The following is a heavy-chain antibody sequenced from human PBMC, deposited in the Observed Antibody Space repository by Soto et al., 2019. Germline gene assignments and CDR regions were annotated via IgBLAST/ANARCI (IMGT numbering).Heavy chain of an antibody. CDR2: ISGSGGST. Sequence: EVQLLESGGGLVQPGGSLRLSCAASGFTFSSYAMRWVRQAPGKGLEWVSAISGSGGSTYYADSVKGRFTISRDNSKNTGYLQMNSLRGEDTAVYYCARRGSGSYYDDWGQGTLVTVSS. CDR1: GFTFSSYA. D-gene: IGHD1-26*01. J-gene: IGHJ4*02. V-gene: IGHV3-23*01. CDR3: ARRGSGSYYDD.